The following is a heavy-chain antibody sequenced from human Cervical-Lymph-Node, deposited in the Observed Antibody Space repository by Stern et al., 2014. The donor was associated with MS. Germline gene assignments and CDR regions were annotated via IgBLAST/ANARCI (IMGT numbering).Heavy chain of an antibody. D-gene: IGHD4-17*01. CDR3: ARDYGDYAFDY. CDR2: IYPGDSYP. V-gene: IGHV5-51*01. J-gene: IGHJ4*02. Sequence: EVQLVESGAEVKKPGESLKISCKGSGYSFTANWIAWVRQMPGKGLEWMGIIYPGDSYPRYSPSFQAQVTISADKSISTAYLQWSSLKASDTAMYYCARDYGDYAFDYWGQGTLVTVSS. CDR1: GYSFTANW.